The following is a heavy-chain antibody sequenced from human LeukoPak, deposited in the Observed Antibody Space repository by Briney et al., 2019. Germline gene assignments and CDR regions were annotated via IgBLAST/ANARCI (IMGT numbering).Heavy chain of an antibody. V-gene: IGHV1-8*03. CDR3: ARGRDFWSGWANWFDP. CDR1: GYTFTSYD. Sequence: ASVKVSCKASGYTFTSYDINWVRQATGQGLEWMGWMNPNSGNTGYAQKLQGRVTITRNTSISTAYMELSSLRSEDTAVYYCARGRDFWSGWANWFDPWGQGTLVTVSS. CDR2: MNPNSGNT. D-gene: IGHD3-3*01. J-gene: IGHJ5*02.